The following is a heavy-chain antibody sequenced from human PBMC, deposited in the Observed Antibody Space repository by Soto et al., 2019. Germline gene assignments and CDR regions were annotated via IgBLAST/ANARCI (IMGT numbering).Heavy chain of an antibody. V-gene: IGHV3-11*01. J-gene: IGHJ6*02. CDR2: ISSNGVSM. CDR3: ARLASLGHPYYFGMDV. Sequence: GGSLRLSCVASGFTFSDYYMTWIRQAPGKGLEWVSYISSNGVSMYYGDSVKGRFTISRDDAENSLHLQMNSLRAEDTAVYYCARLASLGHPYYFGMDVWGQGTTVTVSS. CDR1: GFTFSDYY.